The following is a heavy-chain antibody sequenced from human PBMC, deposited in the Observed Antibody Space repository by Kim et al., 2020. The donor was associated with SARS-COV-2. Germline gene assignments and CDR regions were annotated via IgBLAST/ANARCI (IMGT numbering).Heavy chain of an antibody. D-gene: IGHD6-13*01. Sequence: YAQKFQGRVTMTEDTSTDTAYMELSSLRSEDTAVYYCATMYSSSWYWNFDYWGQGTLVTVSS. CDR3: ATMYSSSWYWNFDY. J-gene: IGHJ4*02. V-gene: IGHV1-24*01.